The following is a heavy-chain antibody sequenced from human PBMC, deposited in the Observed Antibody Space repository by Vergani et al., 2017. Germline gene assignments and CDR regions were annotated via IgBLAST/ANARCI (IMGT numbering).Heavy chain of an antibody. Sequence: EAQLVESGGGAVKPGGSLRLSCTASGITFWKFGMHWVRQGPGKGLEWVSGISWNSGAVDYADSVRGRFTISRDNAKNSLFLEMNSLRFEDTAVYFCTKGSVYYHDSAGHGYDPYTGFDLWGQGTLVTVSS. CDR1: GITFWKFG. CDR2: ISWNSGAV. J-gene: IGHJ3*01. V-gene: IGHV3-9*01. D-gene: IGHD5-12*01. CDR3: TKGSVYYHDSAGHGYDPYTGFDL.